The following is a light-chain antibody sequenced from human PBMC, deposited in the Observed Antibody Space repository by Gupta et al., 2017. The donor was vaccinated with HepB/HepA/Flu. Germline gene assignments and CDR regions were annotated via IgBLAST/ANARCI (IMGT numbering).Light chain of an antibody. CDR1: SSNIGGRT. CDR2: NPN. J-gene: IGLJ2*01. CDR3: AAWDDSLKGWV. V-gene: IGLV1-44*01. Sequence: QSLLTQSPSASGTPGQRVTISCSGGSSNIGGRTVNWYQHFPGTAPKLLIYNPNQRPSGIPDRFSGSRSGTSASLAISGLQHEDEADYYCAAWDDSLKGWVFGGGTKLTVL.